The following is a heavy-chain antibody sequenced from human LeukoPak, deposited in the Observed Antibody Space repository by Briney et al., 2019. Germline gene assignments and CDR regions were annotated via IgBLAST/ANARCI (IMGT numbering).Heavy chain of an antibody. D-gene: IGHD3-16*02. V-gene: IGHV1-18*01. CDR3: ARVVVSIMITFGGVIPTGYFDY. CDR1: GYTFTSYG. J-gene: IGHJ4*02. CDR2: ISDYNGNT. Sequence: GASVKVSCKACGYTFTSYGISWVRQAPGQGLEWMGWISDYNGNTIYAQKLQGRVTMTTDTSTSTAYMELRSLRSDDTAVYYCARVVVSIMITFGGVIPTGYFDYWGQGTLVTVSS.